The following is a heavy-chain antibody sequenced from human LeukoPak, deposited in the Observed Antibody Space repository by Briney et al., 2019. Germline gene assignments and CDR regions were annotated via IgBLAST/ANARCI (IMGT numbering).Heavy chain of an antibody. D-gene: IGHD5/OR15-5a*01. Sequence: PSGTLSLTCAVSGVSISSCNWWTWVRQPPGKGLEWIGEISHCGDTKYSPSLRTRVTISIDRSKNHLSLNLNSVTAADTAIYYCSTRDQSRTDVVPPDYWGQGTLVTVSS. J-gene: IGHJ4*02. V-gene: IGHV4-4*02. CDR2: ISHCGDT. CDR3: STRDQSRTDVVPPDY. CDR1: GVSISSCNW.